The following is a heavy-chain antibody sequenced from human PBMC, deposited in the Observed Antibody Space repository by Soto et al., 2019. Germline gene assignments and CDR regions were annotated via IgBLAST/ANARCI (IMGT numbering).Heavy chain of an antibody. CDR3: ARGVRLLWFGEFRNWFDP. CDR2: TYYRSKWYN. Sequence: SQTLSLTCAMSGDSVSSNSAAWNWIRQSPSRGLEWLGRTYYRSKWYNDYAVSVKSRITINPDTSKNQFSLQLNSVTPEDTAVYYCARGVRLLWFGEFRNWFDPWGQGTLVTVSS. CDR1: GDSVSSNSAA. V-gene: IGHV6-1*01. D-gene: IGHD3-10*01. J-gene: IGHJ5*02.